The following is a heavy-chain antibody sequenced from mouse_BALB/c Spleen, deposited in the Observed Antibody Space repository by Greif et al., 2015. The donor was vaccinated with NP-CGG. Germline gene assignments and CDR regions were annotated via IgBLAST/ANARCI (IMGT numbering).Heavy chain of an antibody. D-gene: IGHD1-1*01. J-gene: IGHJ2*01. V-gene: IGHV5-17*02. CDR1: GFTFSSFG. CDR3: ARSRTITTVGVDY. CDR2: ISSGSSTI. Sequence: EVKLVESGGGLVQPGGSRKLSCAASGFTFSSFGMHWVRQAPEKGLEWVAYISSGSSTIYYADTVKGRFTISRDNPKNTLFLQMTSLRSEDTAMYYCARSRTITTVGVDYWGQGTTLTVSS.